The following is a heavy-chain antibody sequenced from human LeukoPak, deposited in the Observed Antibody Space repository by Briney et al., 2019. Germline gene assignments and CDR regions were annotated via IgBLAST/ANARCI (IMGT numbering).Heavy chain of an antibody. CDR2: ISSSSSYI. Sequence: GGSLRLSCAASGFTFSSYSMDWVRQAPGKGLEWVSSISSSSSYIYYADSVKGRFTISRDNAKNSLYLQMNSLRAEDTAVYYCARGNYYDLYYFDYWGQGTLVTVSS. D-gene: IGHD3-22*01. V-gene: IGHV3-21*01. J-gene: IGHJ4*02. CDR3: ARGNYYDLYYFDY. CDR1: GFTFSSYS.